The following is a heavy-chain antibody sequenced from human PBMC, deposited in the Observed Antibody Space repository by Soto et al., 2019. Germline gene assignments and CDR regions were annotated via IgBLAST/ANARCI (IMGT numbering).Heavy chain of an antibody. D-gene: IGHD3-10*01. CDR2: ISSSSSYI. Sequence: EVQLVESGGGLVKPGGSLRLSCAASGFIFDIYSMTWVRQAPGKGLEWVSSISSSSSYIYYAGSVKGRFTISRDNAENSSYLQMSSLRADDTAVYYCARDRGAASDIRYYYYGIDVWRQGTTVTVSS. CDR3: ARDRGAASDIRYYYYGIDV. J-gene: IGHJ6*02. V-gene: IGHV3-21*01. CDR1: GFIFDIYS.